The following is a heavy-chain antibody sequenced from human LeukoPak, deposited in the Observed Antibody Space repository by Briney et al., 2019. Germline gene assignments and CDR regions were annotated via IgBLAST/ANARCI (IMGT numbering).Heavy chain of an antibody. V-gene: IGHV4-39*07. D-gene: IGHD3-10*01. CDR1: AGSITTTSYY. J-gene: IGHJ3*02. CDR2: IYYGGST. CDR3: SFNLGSGSYAFDI. Sequence: SETLSLTCTVSAGSITTTSYYWGWIRQPPGKGLEWIGSIYYGGSTYYSPSLKSRVTISLDTSKHQFSLKLSSVTAADTAVYYCSFNLGSGSYAFDIWGQGTMVTVSS.